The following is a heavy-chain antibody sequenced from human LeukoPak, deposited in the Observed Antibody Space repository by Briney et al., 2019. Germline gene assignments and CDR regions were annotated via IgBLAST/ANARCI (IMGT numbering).Heavy chain of an antibody. CDR2: ISYPVGT. V-gene: IGHV4-34*01. D-gene: IGHD1-26*01. J-gene: IGHJ3*02. CDR3: ARELWDHRGGFDM. CDR1: DGSFSSYY. Sequence: PSETLSLTCAVYDGSFSSYYWSWIRQPPGGGLEWIGEISYPVGTNYTPSLKSRVTISVDRTRVQLSLKLSSVTAADTAMYYCARELWDHRGGFDMWGQGTMVIVSS.